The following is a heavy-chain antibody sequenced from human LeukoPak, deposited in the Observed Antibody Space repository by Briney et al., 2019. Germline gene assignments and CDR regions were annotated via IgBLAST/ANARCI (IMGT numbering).Heavy chain of an antibody. CDR3: ARHPYQPLLSRDDAFDI. CDR1: GGSISSSSYS. Sequence: PSETLSLTCTVSGGSISSSSYSWGWIRQPPGKGLEWIGSIYYSGSTNYNPSLKSRVTISVDTSKNQFSLKLSSVTAADTAVYYCARHPYQPLLSRDDAFDIWGQGTMVTVSS. V-gene: IGHV4-39*01. CDR2: IYYSGST. D-gene: IGHD2-2*01. J-gene: IGHJ3*02.